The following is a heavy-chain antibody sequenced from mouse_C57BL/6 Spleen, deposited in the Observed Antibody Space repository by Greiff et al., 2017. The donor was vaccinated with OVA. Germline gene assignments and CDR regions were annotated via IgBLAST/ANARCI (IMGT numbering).Heavy chain of an antibody. CDR3: ARGRDDYGPFAY. Sequence: EVKLVESGPGLVKPSQSLSLTCSVTGYSITSGYYWNWIRQFPGNKLEWMGYISYDGSNNYNPSLKNRISVTRDTSKNQFFLTLNSVTTEDTATYYCARGRDDYGPFAYWGQGTLVTVSA. D-gene: IGHD2-4*01. CDR1: GYSITSGYY. CDR2: ISYDGSN. V-gene: IGHV3-6*01. J-gene: IGHJ3*01.